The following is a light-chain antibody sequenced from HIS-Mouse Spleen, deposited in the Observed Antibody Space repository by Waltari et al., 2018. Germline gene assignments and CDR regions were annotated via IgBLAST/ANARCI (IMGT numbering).Light chain of an antibody. V-gene: IGKV4-1*01. Sequence: DIVMTQSPDSLAVSLGERATINCKSSQSVLYSSNNKNYLAWYQQKPGQPPKLLIYWATTRDSGVPDRFIGSGSGTDFTLTISSLQAEDVAVYYCQQYYSTPPYTFGQGTKLEIK. CDR1: QSVLYSSNNKNY. CDR2: WAT. J-gene: IGKJ2*01. CDR3: QQYYSTPPYT.